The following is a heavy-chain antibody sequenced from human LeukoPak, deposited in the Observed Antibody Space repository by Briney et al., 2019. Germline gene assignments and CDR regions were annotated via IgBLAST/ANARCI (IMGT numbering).Heavy chain of an antibody. V-gene: IGHV4-61*02. D-gene: IGHD3-10*01. J-gene: IGHJ4*02. CDR3: AGNYYGSGSYYSEDRY. CDR1: GGSISSGSYY. Sequence: PSETLSLTCTVSGGSISSGSYYWTWIRQPAGKGLEWIGRIYTSGRTDYNPSLKSRVIISVDTSKKQFSLKLSSVTAADTAVYYCAGNYYGSGSYYSEDRYWGQGTLVTVSS. CDR2: IYTSGRT.